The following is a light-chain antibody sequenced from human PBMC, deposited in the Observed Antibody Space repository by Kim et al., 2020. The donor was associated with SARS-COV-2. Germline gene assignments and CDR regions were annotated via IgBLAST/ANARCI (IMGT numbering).Light chain of an antibody. Sequence: SPGERATRSCRASQSVSSSYLAWYQQTPGQAPRLLIYGASSRATGIPDRFSGSGSGRDFTLTISRLEPEDFAVYYCQQYGSSPASFGGGTKVDIK. CDR2: GAS. CDR3: QQYGSSPAS. J-gene: IGKJ4*01. CDR1: QSVSSSY. V-gene: IGKV3-20*01.